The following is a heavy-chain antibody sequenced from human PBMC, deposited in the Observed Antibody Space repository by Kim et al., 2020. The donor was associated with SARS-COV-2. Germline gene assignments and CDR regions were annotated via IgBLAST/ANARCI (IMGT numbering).Heavy chain of an antibody. D-gene: IGHD1-26*01. Sequence: APKFQGRVTITADESTRTAYMELRSLRSEDTAVYYCARDRGELLDWFDPWGQGTLVTVSS. CDR3: ARDRGELLDWFDP. V-gene: IGHV1-69*01. J-gene: IGHJ5*02.